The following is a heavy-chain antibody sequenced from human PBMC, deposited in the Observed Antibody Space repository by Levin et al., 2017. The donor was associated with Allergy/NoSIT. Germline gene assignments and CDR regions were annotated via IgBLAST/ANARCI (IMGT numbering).Heavy chain of an antibody. Sequence: PEASVKVSCKASGFTFTSSAVQWVRQARGQRLEWIGWIVVGSGITNYAQKFQERVAITRDMSTSTVYMELSSLRSEDTAVYYCAAVSYGSGTHGTFDYWGQGTLVTVSS. V-gene: IGHV1-58*01. D-gene: IGHD3-10*01. CDR1: GFTFTSSA. J-gene: IGHJ4*02. CDR3: AAVSYGSGTHGTFDY. CDR2: IVVGSGIT.